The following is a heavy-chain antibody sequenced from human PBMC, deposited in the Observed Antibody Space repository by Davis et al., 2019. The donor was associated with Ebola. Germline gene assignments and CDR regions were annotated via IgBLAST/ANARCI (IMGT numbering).Heavy chain of an antibody. V-gene: IGHV3-7*03. CDR1: GFTFSSYW. D-gene: IGHD3-22*01. CDR2: IKQDGSEK. Sequence: GESLKISCAASGFTFSSYWMSWVRQAPGKGLEWVASIKQDGSEKYYVDSVKGRFTISRDNAKNSLYLQMNSLRAEDTAVYYCTRQSRDYYSDYWGQGTLVTVSS. CDR3: TRQSRDYYSDY. J-gene: IGHJ4*02.